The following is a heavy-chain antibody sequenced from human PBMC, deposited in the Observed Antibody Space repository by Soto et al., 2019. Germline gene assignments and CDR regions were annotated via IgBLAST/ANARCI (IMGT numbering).Heavy chain of an antibody. CDR1: GGSLSTSAYY. V-gene: IGHV4-31*03. Sequence: PSETLSLTCTVSGGSLSTSAYYWSWIRQHPGKGLEWIGFIYYSGSTFYNPSLMSRVSISVETSKYQFSLKMTSVNPANTAVYYCARHVSAVGRWRYFDQWG. J-gene: IGHJ4*01. CDR2: IYYSGST. CDR3: ARHVSAVGRWRYFDQ. D-gene: IGHD5-18*01.